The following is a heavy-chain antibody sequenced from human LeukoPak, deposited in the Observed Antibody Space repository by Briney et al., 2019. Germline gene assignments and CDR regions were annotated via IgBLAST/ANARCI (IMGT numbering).Heavy chain of an antibody. V-gene: IGHV3-7*03. CDR1: GFTFSSYW. CDR3: ARGGGLDV. Sequence: QPEGSLRLSCAASGFTFSSYWMNWDRQAPGKGLEWVASINHNGNVNYYVDSVKGRFTISRDNAKNSLYLQMSNLRAEDTAVYFCARGGGLDVWGQGATVTVSS. CDR2: INHNGNVN. D-gene: IGHD5-12*01. J-gene: IGHJ6*02.